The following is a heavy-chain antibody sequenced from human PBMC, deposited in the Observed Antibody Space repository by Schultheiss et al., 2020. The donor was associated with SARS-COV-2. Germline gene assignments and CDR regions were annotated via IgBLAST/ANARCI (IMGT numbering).Heavy chain of an antibody. Sequence: ASVKVSCKASGYNFTGYYMHWVRQAPGQGLEWMGGFDPEDGETIYAQKFQGRVTMTTDTSTSTAYMELRSLRSDDTAVYYCARAGLRVGYYYGMDVWGQGTTVTVSS. D-gene: IGHD3-9*01. CDR2: FDPEDGET. CDR3: ARAGLRVGYYYGMDV. J-gene: IGHJ6*02. CDR1: GYNFTGYY. V-gene: IGHV1-2*02.